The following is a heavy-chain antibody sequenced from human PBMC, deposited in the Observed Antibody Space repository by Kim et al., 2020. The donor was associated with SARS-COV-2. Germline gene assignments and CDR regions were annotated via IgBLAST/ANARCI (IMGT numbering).Heavy chain of an antibody. D-gene: IGHD6-19*01. CDR1: GFTFDDYA. Sequence: GGSLRLSCAVSGFTFDDYAMHWVRQVPGKGLEWVSGITWNSGSIGYADSVKGRFTISRDNAKNSLNLQMNSLRAEDTALYYCAKDKGSSGWGGVDYWGQGTLVTVSS. V-gene: IGHV3-9*01. CDR3: AKDKGSSGWGGVDY. J-gene: IGHJ4*02. CDR2: ITWNSGSI.